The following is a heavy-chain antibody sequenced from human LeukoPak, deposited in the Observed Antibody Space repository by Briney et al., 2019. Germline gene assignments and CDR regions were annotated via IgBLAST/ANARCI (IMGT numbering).Heavy chain of an antibody. D-gene: IGHD3-10*01. V-gene: IGHV1-69*04. CDR3: ASKARGVIIYPDAFDI. CDR1: GGTFSSYA. CDR2: IIPILGIA. J-gene: IGHJ3*02. Sequence: SVKVSCKASGGTFSSYAISWVRQAPGQGLEWMGRIIPILGIANYAQKFQGRVTITADKSTSTAYMELSSLRSEDTAVYYCASKARGVIIYPDAFDIWGQGTMVTVSS.